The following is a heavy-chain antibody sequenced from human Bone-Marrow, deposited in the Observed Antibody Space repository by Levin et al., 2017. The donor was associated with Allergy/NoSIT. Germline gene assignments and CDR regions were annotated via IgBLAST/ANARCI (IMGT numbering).Heavy chain of an antibody. V-gene: IGHV3-9*01. Sequence: GGSLRLSCAASGFTFADYGMHWVRQGPGKGLEWVSGISWSSGSIGYADSVKGRFIISRDNAKNSLYLEMNSLTTEDTAFYYCVKGRGRSVLFWNFDLWGRGTLVTVSS. CDR1: GFTFADYG. CDR2: ISWSSGSI. J-gene: IGHJ2*01. D-gene: IGHD4/OR15-4a*01. CDR3: VKGRGRSVLFWNFDL.